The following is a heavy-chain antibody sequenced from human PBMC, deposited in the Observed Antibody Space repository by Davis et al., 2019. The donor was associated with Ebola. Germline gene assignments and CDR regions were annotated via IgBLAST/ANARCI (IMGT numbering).Heavy chain of an antibody. D-gene: IGHD3-16*01. Sequence: PGGSLRLSCAASGFTFSSYVMNWVRQAPGKGLEWVSAISGSGGSTYYADSVRGRFSLSRDNSKNTLHMEMNSLTVEDTAVYYCLGDPNWAFGYWGQGTLVTVSS. V-gene: IGHV3-23*01. J-gene: IGHJ4*02. CDR2: ISGSGGST. CDR1: GFTFSSYV. CDR3: LGDPNWAFGY.